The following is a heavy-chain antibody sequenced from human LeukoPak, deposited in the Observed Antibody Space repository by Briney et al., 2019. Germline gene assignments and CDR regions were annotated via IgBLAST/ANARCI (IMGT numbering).Heavy chain of an antibody. D-gene: IGHD3-3*01. J-gene: IGHJ6*03. V-gene: IGHV1-2*02. CDR1: GYTFTGYY. Sequence: GASVKVSCKASGYTFTGYYMHWVRQAPGQGLEWMGWINPNSGGTNYAQKFQGRVTMTSDTSISTDYMELSRLRSDDTAVYYCARVPVAPYYDFWSGYSNYYYMDVWGKGTTVTVSS. CDR3: ARVPVAPYYDFWSGYSNYYYMDV. CDR2: INPNSGGT.